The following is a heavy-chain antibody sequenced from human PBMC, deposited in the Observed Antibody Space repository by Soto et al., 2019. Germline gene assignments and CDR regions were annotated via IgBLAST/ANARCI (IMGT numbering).Heavy chain of an antibody. J-gene: IGHJ4*02. CDR1: GGSISSSTYY. Sequence: SETLSLTCTVSGGSISSSTYYWGWMRQPPGKGLEWIGYIYYSGSTNYNPSLKSRVTISVDTSKNQFSLKLSSVTAADTAVYYCARGSRFSGWLLDYWGQGTLVTVSS. CDR3: ARGSRFSGWLLDY. CDR2: IYYSGST. D-gene: IGHD3-10*01. V-gene: IGHV4-61*05.